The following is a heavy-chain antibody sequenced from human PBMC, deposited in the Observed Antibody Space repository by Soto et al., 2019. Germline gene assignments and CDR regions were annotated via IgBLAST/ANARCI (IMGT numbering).Heavy chain of an antibody. Sequence: SETLSLTCTVSGGSISSYYWSWIRQPPGKGLEWIGYIYYSGSTNYNPSLKSRVTISVDTSKNQFSLKLSSVTAADTAVYYCARHWDPRARPWSTYYYYYMDVWGKGTTVTVSS. J-gene: IGHJ6*03. D-gene: IGHD1-1*01. CDR1: GGSISSYY. CDR2: IYYSGST. V-gene: IGHV4-59*08. CDR3: ARHWDPRARPWSTYYYYYMDV.